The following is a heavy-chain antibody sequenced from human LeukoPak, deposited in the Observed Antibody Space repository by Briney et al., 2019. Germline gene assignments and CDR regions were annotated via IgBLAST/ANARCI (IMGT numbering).Heavy chain of an antibody. Sequence: TGGSLRLSCAASGFTFSSYAMSWVRQAPGKGLVWVSRINSDGSSTTYADSVKGRFTISRDNAKNTLYLHMNSLRAEDTAVYFCARDYGRSRDYGMDVWGQGTTVTVSS. J-gene: IGHJ6*02. CDR3: ARDYGRSRDYGMDV. D-gene: IGHD3-10*01. CDR2: INSDGSST. CDR1: GFTFSSYA. V-gene: IGHV3-74*01.